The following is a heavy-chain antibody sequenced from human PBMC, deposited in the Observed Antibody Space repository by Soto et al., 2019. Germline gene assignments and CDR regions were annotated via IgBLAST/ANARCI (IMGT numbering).Heavy chain of an antibody. V-gene: IGHV3-23*01. CDR1: GFSISTYG. Sequence: GGSLRLSCAPSGFSISTYGVTWVRQAPGKGLEWVSGFSGSSGNTYYADSVKGRFTISRDNSKNTVYLQMNSLRAEDTAVYYCARDEGHCSITNCCPFAYWGQGILVTVSS. CDR3: ARDEGHCSITNCCPFAY. J-gene: IGHJ4*02. D-gene: IGHD2-2*01. CDR2: FSGSSGNT.